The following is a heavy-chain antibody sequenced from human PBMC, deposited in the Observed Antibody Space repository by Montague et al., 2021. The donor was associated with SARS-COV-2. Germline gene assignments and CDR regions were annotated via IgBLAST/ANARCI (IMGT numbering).Heavy chain of an antibody. V-gene: IGHV3-30-3*01. CDR2: ISYDGSNK. J-gene: IGHJ6*02. Sequence: SLRLSCAASGFTFSSYAMHWVRQAPGKGLEWVAVISYDGSNKYYXDSVKGRFTISRDNSKNTLYLQMNSLRVEDTAVYYCARARGGNYDYGMDVWGQGTTVTVSS. CDR1: GFTFSSYA. CDR3: ARARGGNYDYGMDV. D-gene: IGHD3-16*01.